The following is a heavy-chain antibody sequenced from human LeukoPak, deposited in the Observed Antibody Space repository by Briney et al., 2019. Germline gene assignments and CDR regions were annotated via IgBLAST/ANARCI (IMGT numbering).Heavy chain of an antibody. CDR2: MSSGGSSI. D-gene: IGHD3-9*01. CDR3: ARDHLPLRYFDSSVGMDV. CDR1: GFSLSLYT. Sequence: GGSLRLSCAASGFSLSLYTMNWVRQAPGKGLEWVSFMSSGGSSISYADSVKGRFTISRDNAKNSLYLQMNSLRAEDTALYHCARDHLPLRYFDSSVGMDVWGQGTTVTVSS. V-gene: IGHV3-21*04. J-gene: IGHJ6*02.